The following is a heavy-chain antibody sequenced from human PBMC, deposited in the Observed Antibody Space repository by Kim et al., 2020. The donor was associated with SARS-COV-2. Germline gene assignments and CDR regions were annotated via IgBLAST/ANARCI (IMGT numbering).Heavy chain of an antibody. CDR3: AAYDGGGRSLY. Sequence: GGSLRLSCAASGFTFSQYGMYWVRQAPGKGLEWVAVIWFDGSNEKYPDSVKGRFTISRDNSKSMLDLQMSSLRAEDTATYYCAAYDGGGRSLYWGQGTPGTVSS. D-gene: IGHD3-10*01. V-gene: IGHV3-33*07. CDR1: GFTFSQYG. J-gene: IGHJ4*02. CDR2: IWFDGSNE.